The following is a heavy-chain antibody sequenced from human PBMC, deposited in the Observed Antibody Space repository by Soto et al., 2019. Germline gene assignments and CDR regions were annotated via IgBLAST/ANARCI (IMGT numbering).Heavy chain of an antibody. D-gene: IGHD2-2*01. CDR3: ARDLTDQLQGDLFWFDP. J-gene: IGHJ5*02. V-gene: IGHV4-59*01. CDR2: IYYSGST. Sequence: WETLSLTCTVSGGSISSYYWSWIRQPPGKGLEWIGYIYYSGSTNYNPSLKSRVTISVDTSKNQFSLKLSSVTAADTAVYYCARDLTDQLQGDLFWFDPWGQGTLVTVSS. CDR1: GGSISSYY.